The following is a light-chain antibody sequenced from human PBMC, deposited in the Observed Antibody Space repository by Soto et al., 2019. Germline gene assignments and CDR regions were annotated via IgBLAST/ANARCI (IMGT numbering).Light chain of an antibody. J-gene: IGKJ4*01. Sequence: EILLTQAQANRSLDRRVRATRSCRWIQSVSSYLAWYQQKPGQAPRLLIYDASNRATGMPARFNGSGSGTDFTRTTSSLEPEDFAVYDWQQRSNWPLLLAVGGGTKVDIK. CDR2: DAS. CDR1: QSVSSY. CDR3: QQRSNWPLLLA. V-gene: IGKV3-11*01.